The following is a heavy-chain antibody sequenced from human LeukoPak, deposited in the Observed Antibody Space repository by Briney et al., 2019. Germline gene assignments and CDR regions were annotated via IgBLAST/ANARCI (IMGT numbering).Heavy chain of an antibody. D-gene: IGHD1-26*01. Sequence: LETLSLTCGVSGGPIRSTNWWSWVRQPPGQGLEWIGEISLSGQTNFNPSLNGRVTMSLDESRNQLSLKLTSVTAADTAIYYCSRKSGAFGPFGYWGQVSLVIVPP. CDR2: ISLSGQT. J-gene: IGHJ4*02. CDR3: SRKSGAFGPFGY. CDR1: GGPIRSTNW. V-gene: IGHV4/OR15-8*02.